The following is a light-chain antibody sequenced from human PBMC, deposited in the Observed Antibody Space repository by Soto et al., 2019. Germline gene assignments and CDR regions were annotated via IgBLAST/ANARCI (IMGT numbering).Light chain of an antibody. V-gene: IGKV1-33*01. CDR3: QQYDNVPLT. J-gene: IGKJ4*01. Sequence: DIQMTQSPSSLSASVGDRVTITCQTGQDISNSLTWYQHKPGKAPKLLIYDASSLETGVPSRFGGSGSGTDFTFTISSLQPEDIATYYCQQYDNVPLTFSGGTKVDIK. CDR2: DAS. CDR1: QDISNS.